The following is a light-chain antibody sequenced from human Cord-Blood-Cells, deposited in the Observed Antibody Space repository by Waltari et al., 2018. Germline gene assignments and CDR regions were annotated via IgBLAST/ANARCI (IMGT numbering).Light chain of an antibody. CDR2: EGS. V-gene: IGLV2-23*01. Sequence: QTALTQPASVSGSPGQSITTSCTGTSSDVGSYNLVPWYQQHPGKAPKLMIYEGSKRPSGVSNRFSGSKSGNTASLTISGLQAEYEADYYCCSYAGSSTYVFGTGTKVTVL. CDR1: SSDVGSYNL. J-gene: IGLJ1*01. CDR3: CSYAGSSTYV.